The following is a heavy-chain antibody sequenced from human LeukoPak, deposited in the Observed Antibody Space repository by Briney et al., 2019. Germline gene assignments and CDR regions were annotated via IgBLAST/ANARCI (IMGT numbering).Heavy chain of an antibody. CDR2: INNVGSHI. Sequence: GGSLRLSCAASGFTFSSSAMNWVRQAPGKGLEWVSSINNVGSHIYYADSVKGRFTISRDNAKNSLYLQMNSLRAEDTAVYYCARDAGTTGRYFDYWGQGTLVTVSS. CDR1: GFTFSSSA. CDR3: ARDAGTTGRYFDY. D-gene: IGHD1-1*01. V-gene: IGHV3-21*01. J-gene: IGHJ4*02.